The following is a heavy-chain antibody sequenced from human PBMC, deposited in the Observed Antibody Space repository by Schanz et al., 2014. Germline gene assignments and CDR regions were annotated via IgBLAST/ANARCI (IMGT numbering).Heavy chain of an antibody. CDR3: VKDLQRELLRDDHYYGMDV. CDR2: VCYDGSKK. Sequence: VQLVESGGGLIQPGGSLRLSCVASGFTVSSNYMSWVRQGPGNRLEWVAVVCYDGSKKYYADSVKGRFTTSRDNSKNTMYLQMNSLRAEDTAVYYCVKDLQRELLRDDHYYGMDVWGQGTTVTVSS. V-gene: IGHV3-33*06. J-gene: IGHJ6*02. D-gene: IGHD1-26*01. CDR1: GFTVSSNY.